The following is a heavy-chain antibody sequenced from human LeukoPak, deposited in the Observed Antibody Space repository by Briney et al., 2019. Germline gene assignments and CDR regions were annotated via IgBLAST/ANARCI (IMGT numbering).Heavy chain of an antibody. CDR2: INPSGGST. Sequence: GASVKVSCKASGYTFTSYYMHWVRQAPGQGLEWMGIINPSGGSTSYAQKFQGRVTMTRDTSTSTVYMELSSLRSEDTAVYYCARSYYYKSSGYRTYDAFDIWGQETMVTLSS. V-gene: IGHV1-46*01. J-gene: IGHJ3*02. D-gene: IGHD3-22*01. CDR1: GYTFTSYY. CDR3: ARSYYYKSSGYRTYDAFDI.